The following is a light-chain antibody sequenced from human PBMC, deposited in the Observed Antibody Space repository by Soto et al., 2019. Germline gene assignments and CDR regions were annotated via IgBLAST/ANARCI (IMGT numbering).Light chain of an antibody. J-gene: IGLJ2*01. CDR2: DVT. CDR3: SSYTSSGTLVL. CDR1: SSDVGDYNY. Sequence: QSALTQPASVSGSPGQSITISCTGTSSDVGDYNYVSWYQQHPGKAPKLIIYDVTNRPSGVSNRFSGSKSGNTASLTISGLQAEDEGDYYCSSYTSSGTLVLFGGGTQLTVL. V-gene: IGLV2-14*01.